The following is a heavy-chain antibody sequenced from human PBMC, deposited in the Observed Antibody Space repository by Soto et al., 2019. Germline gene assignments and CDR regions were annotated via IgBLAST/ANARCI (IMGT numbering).Heavy chain of an antibody. CDR3: ARASGSNSPHKTLDY. Sequence: SETLSLTCTVSGGSISTYYWSWIRQPPGKGLEWIGYIYYSGTTNYNPSLKSRVTISVDTSKNHFSLNLSSVTAADTAVYYCARASGSNSPHKTLDYWGQGTLVTVSS. CDR2: IYYSGTT. V-gene: IGHV4-59*01. J-gene: IGHJ4*02. CDR1: GGSISTYY. D-gene: IGHD6-6*01.